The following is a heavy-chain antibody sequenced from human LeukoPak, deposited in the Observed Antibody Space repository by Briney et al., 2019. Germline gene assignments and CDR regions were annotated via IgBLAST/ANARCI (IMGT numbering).Heavy chain of an antibody. CDR1: GASISSYY. D-gene: IGHD5-24*01. CDR3: ARRVGDGYNYYFDY. V-gene: IGHV4-59*08. Sequence: PSETLSLTCTVSGASISSYYWSWIRQPPGKGLEWVAYIYYSGTTHYNPSLKSRVTISLDTSKNQLSLRLSSVTAADTAVYYCARRVGDGYNYYFDYWGQGTLVTVSS. CDR2: IYYSGTT. J-gene: IGHJ4*02.